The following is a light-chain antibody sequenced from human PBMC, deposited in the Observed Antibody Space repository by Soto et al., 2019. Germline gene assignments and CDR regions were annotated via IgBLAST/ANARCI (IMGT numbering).Light chain of an antibody. V-gene: IGLV2-14*01. Sequence: QSALTQPASVSGSPGPSITISCTGTSSDVGGYNYVSWYQQHPGKAHKLMIYEVSNRPSGVSNRFSGSKSGNTAALTISGLQAEYEADYYCSSYTSSSTLAFGTGTKLTVL. CDR3: SSYTSSSTLA. CDR2: EVS. J-gene: IGLJ1*01. CDR1: SSDVGGYNY.